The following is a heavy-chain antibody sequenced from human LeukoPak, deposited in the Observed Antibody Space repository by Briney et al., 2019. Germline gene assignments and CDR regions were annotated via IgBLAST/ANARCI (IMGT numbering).Heavy chain of an antibody. CDR3: AREQKDIVVVVAATHLDY. CDR1: GFTFSSYW. Sequence: GGSLRLSCTASGFTFSSYWMSWVRQAPGKGLEWVANIKQDGSEKYYVDSVKGRFTISRDNAKNSLYLQMNSLRTEDTAVYYCAREQKDIVVVVAATHLDYWGQGTPVTVSS. CDR2: IKQDGSEK. J-gene: IGHJ4*02. D-gene: IGHD2-15*01. V-gene: IGHV3-7*01.